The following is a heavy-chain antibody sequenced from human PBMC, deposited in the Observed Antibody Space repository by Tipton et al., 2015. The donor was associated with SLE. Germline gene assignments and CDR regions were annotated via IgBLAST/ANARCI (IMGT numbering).Heavy chain of an antibody. Sequence: LRLSCTVSGGSISSSSYYWGWIRQPPGKGLEWIGSIYYSGSTNYNPSLKSRVTISVDKSKNQFSLKLSSVTAADTAVYYCASAGDGYKYAFDIWGQGTMVTVSS. V-gene: IGHV4-39*07. CDR2: IYYSGST. CDR1: GGSISSSSYY. J-gene: IGHJ3*02. CDR3: ASAGDGYKYAFDI. D-gene: IGHD5-24*01.